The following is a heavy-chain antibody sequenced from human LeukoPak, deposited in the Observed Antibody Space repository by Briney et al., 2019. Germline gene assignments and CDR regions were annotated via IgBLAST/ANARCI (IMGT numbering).Heavy chain of an antibody. D-gene: IGHD5-18*01. CDR1: GFTFSSYA. CDR3: AKTGDTANYFDY. J-gene: IGHJ4*02. Sequence: GGSLRLSCAASGFTFSSYAMHWVRQAPGKGLEWVAVISYDGSNKYYADSVKGRFTISRDNSKNTLYLQMNSLRAEDTAVYYCAKTGDTANYFDYWGQGTLVTVSS. V-gene: IGHV3-30-3*02. CDR2: ISYDGSNK.